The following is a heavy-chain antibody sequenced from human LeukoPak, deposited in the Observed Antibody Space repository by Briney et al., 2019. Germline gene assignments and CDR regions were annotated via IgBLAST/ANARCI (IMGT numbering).Heavy chain of an antibody. CDR3: ARGRPAHYFDS. D-gene: IGHD6-6*01. Sequence: GGSLGLSCAAYGFTVSSTYLTWVRQAPGKGLEWLSVIYSGGYTYYADSVKGRFFISRDISENMVYLQMNSLSVEDTAVYFCARGRPAHYFDSWGPGTLVTVS. CDR1: GFTVSSTY. V-gene: IGHV3-66*01. J-gene: IGHJ4*02. CDR2: IYSGGYT.